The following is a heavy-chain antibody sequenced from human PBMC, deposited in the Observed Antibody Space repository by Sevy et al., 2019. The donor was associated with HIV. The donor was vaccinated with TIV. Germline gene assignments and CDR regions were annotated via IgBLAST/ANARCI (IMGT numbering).Heavy chain of an antibody. V-gene: IGHV3-33*01. J-gene: IGHJ4*02. CDR1: GFAFSDYG. Sequence: GGSLRLSCVASGFAFSDYGMHWVRQAPGKGLEWVALIWFDGSNSYYADSVKGRFTISRDTSKNTVYLQMNSLRAEDTAVYYCARDHEFYDYGDYGPTFFPDYWGQGNLVTVSS. CDR3: ARDHEFYDYGDYGPTFFPDY. D-gene: IGHD4-17*01. CDR2: IWFDGSNS.